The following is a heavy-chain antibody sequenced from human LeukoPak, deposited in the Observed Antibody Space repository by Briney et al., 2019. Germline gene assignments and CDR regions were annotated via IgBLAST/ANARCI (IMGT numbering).Heavy chain of an antibody. CDR3: ARVVVGATLYNWFDP. Sequence: GGSLRLSCAASGFTFSSYAMHWVRQAPGKGLEWVAVISYDGSNKYYADSVKGRFTISRDNSKNTLYLQMNSLRAEDTAVYYCARVVVGATLYNWFDPWGQGTLVTVSS. V-gene: IGHV3-30-3*01. CDR1: GFTFSSYA. CDR2: ISYDGSNK. J-gene: IGHJ5*02. D-gene: IGHD1-26*01.